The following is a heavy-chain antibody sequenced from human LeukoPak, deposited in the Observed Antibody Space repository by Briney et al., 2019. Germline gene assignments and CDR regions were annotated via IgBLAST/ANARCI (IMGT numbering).Heavy chain of an antibody. CDR3: ALYYGSGSHTNWFDP. Sequence: SETLSLTCTVSGGSISSGGYYWSWIRQHPGKGLEWIGYIYYSVSTYYNPSLKSRVTISVDTSKNQFSLKLSSVTAADTAVYYCALYYGSGSHTNWFDPWGQGTLVTVSS. CDR2: IYYSVST. CDR1: GGSISSGGYY. D-gene: IGHD3-10*01. J-gene: IGHJ5*02. V-gene: IGHV4-31*03.